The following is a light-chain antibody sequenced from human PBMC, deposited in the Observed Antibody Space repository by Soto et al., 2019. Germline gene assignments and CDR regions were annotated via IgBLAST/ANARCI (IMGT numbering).Light chain of an antibody. CDR2: GAS. Sequence: EIVLTQSPGTLSLSAGERATLSCRASQSVSSSCLAWYQQKPGQAPRLLIYGASSRATGIPDRFSGSGSGTDFTLTISRLEPEDFAVHYCQQYSSSPKTFGQGTKVEIK. CDR3: QQYSSSPKT. V-gene: IGKV3-20*01. CDR1: QSVSSSC. J-gene: IGKJ1*01.